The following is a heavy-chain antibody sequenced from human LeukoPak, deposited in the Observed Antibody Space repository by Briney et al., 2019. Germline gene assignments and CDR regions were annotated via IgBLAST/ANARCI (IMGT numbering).Heavy chain of an antibody. V-gene: IGHV1-69*13. D-gene: IGHD3-22*01. J-gene: IGHJ5*02. CDR3: AREDYYDSSGQRNWFDP. Sequence: SVKVSCKASGGTFSSYAISWVRQAPGQGLEWMGGIIPIFGTANYAQKFQGRVTITADESTSTAYMELSSLRSEDTAVYYCAREDYYDSSGQRNWFDPWGQGTLVTVSS. CDR1: GGTFSSYA. CDR2: IIPIFGTA.